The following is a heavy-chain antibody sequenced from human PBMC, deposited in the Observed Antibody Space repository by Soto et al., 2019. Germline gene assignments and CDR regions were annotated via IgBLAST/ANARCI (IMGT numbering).Heavy chain of an antibody. J-gene: IGHJ5*02. Sequence: GGSLRLSCTAPRFTFGSYWMHWVRQAPGKGLVWVSDINVDGTETWYADSVKGRFTISRDNDKKTLYLHMTGLRVDDTGVYYCTRDASRDSSARGWFDPWGPGTLVTVSS. CDR2: INVDGTET. CDR1: RFTFGSYW. V-gene: IGHV3-74*01. D-gene: IGHD6-13*01. CDR3: TRDASRDSSARGWFDP.